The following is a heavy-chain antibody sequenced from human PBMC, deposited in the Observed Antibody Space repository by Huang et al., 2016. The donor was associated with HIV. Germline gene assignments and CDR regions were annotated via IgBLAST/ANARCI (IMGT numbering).Heavy chain of an antibody. CDR2: ILPIFGTT. V-gene: IGHV1-69*19. J-gene: IGHJ4*02. CDR1: GGTFSSDG. CDR3: ARDFTDMVRGVLYFDY. Sequence: QVQLVQSGAEVKKPGSSVKVSCKTSGGTFSSDGISWVGQAPGQGLGWRGAILPIFGTTNYAQKFQGRVTITADESTSTAYMELSSMRSEDTAVYYCARDFTDMVRGVLYFDYWGQGTLVTVSS. D-gene: IGHD3-10*01.